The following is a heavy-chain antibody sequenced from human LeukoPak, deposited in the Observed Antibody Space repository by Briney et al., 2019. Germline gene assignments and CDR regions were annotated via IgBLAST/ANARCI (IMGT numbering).Heavy chain of an antibody. CDR3: ARRTGTQFDY. CDR2: ISAYNGNT. J-gene: IGHJ4*02. D-gene: IGHD1-1*01. Sequence: ASVKVSCKASGYTFTSYGISWVRQAPGQGLEWMGWISAYNGNTNYAQKFQGRVTMTRNTSISTAYMELSSLRSEDTAVYYCARRTGTQFDYWGQGTLVTVSS. V-gene: IGHV1-18*01. CDR1: GYTFTSYG.